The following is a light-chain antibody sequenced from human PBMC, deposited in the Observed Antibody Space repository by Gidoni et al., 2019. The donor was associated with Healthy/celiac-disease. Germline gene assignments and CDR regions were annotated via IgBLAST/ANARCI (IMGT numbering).Light chain of an antibody. J-gene: IGKJ4*01. CDR1: QSVSSY. Sequence: IVLTQSPATLSLSPGERATLSCRASQSVSSYLAWYQQKPGQAPRLLIYDASNRATGIPARFSGSGSGTDFTLTISSLEPEDFAVYYCQQRSNWLGTFGGGTKVEIK. CDR3: QQRSNWLGT. V-gene: IGKV3-11*01. CDR2: DAS.